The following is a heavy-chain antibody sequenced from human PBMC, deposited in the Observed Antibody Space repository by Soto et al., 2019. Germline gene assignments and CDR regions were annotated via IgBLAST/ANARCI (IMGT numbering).Heavy chain of an antibody. D-gene: IGHD6-19*01. V-gene: IGHV3-73*01. Sequence: EVQLVESGGGLVQPGGSLKLSCAASGFTFSGCAMHWVRQASGKGLEWLGRIRSKPNNSATASAASVQGRFTISRDDSKNTAYREMNSLKTEDTAVYYCTRWAYSYGWYFDYWGQGALVTVSS. CDR3: TRWAYSYGWYFDY. CDR1: GFTFSGCA. J-gene: IGHJ4*02. CDR2: IRSKPNNSAT.